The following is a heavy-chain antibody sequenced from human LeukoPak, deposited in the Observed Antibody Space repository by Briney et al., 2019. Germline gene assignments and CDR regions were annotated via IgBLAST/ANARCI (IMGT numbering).Heavy chain of an antibody. V-gene: IGHV4-59*01. CDR1: GASISSYY. Sequence: PSETLSLTCTVSGASISSYYWSWIRQPPGKGLEWIGYIYYRGSTNYNPSLKSRVTISVDTSENQFSLKLSSVTAADTALYYCASSLDSSGWYFGVYWGQGTLVTVSS. J-gene: IGHJ4*02. CDR3: ASSLDSSGWYFGVY. D-gene: IGHD6-19*01. CDR2: IYYRGST.